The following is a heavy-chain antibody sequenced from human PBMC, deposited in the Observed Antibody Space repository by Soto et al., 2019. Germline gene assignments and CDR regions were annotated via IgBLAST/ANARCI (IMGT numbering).Heavy chain of an antibody. Sequence: QVQLVQSGAEVKKPGASVKVYCKTSGYTFAAYYIHWIRHAPGQGLEWMGWINPTSGGTVYAQNFQDRVTMTRDTSISTAYMELRRLNSDDTAVYYCARDPDYGDYWGYFFDSWGQGTPVTVSS. CDR3: ARDPDYGDYWGYFFDS. CDR2: INPTSGGT. D-gene: IGHD4-17*01. J-gene: IGHJ4*02. V-gene: IGHV1-2*02. CDR1: GYTFAAYY.